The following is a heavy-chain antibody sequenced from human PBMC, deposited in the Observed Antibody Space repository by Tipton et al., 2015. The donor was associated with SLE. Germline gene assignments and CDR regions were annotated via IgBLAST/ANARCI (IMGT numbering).Heavy chain of an antibody. Sequence: TLSLTCSVSGGSIGSSSYYWDWIRQAPGKGLEWIGSIYYSGSTFYNPFLKSRVTISMETSKNQFSLHVTSVTAADTALYYCAREASSSWGFDYWGQGTLVTVSS. D-gene: IGHD6-19*01. CDR1: GGSIGSSSYY. CDR3: AREASSSWGFDY. J-gene: IGHJ4*02. CDR2: IYYSGST. V-gene: IGHV4-39*07.